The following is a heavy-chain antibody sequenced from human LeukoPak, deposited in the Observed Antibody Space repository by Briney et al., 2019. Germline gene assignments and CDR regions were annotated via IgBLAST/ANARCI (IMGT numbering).Heavy chain of an antibody. D-gene: IGHD3-3*01. Sequence: ASVKVSCKASGYTFTVYYMPWVRQAPGHGLEWMGWINPNSGGTNYAQKFQGSVTMTSDTSISTAYMELSRLRSDDTAVYYCARGDTIFDAGSLDYWGQGTLVTVSS. V-gene: IGHV1-2*02. CDR3: ARGDTIFDAGSLDY. J-gene: IGHJ4*02. CDR2: INPNSGGT. CDR1: GYTFTVYY.